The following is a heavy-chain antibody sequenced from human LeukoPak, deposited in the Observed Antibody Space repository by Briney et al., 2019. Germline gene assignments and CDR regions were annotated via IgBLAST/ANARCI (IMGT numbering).Heavy chain of an antibody. Sequence: GASVKVSCKASGYTFTNYYMHWVRQAPGQGLEWMGIINPSGGSTSYAQKFQGRVTMTRDTSTSTVYMELSSLRSEDTAVYFRARDPSYDSSGYYYGDGYWGQGTLVTVSS. CDR3: ARDPSYDSSGYYYGDGY. V-gene: IGHV1-46*01. CDR1: GYTFTNYY. D-gene: IGHD3-22*01. CDR2: INPSGGST. J-gene: IGHJ4*02.